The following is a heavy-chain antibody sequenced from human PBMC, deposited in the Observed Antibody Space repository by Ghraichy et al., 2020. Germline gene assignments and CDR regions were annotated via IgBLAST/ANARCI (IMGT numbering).Heavy chain of an antibody. Sequence: SVKVSCKASGGTFSSYAISWVRQAPGQGLEWMGGIIPIFGTANYAQKFQGRVTITADESTSTAYMELSSLRSEDTAVYYCAREGRYDILTVYYSLDYWGQGTLVTVSS. CDR1: GGTFSSYA. V-gene: IGHV1-69*13. D-gene: IGHD3-9*01. CDR3: AREGRYDILTVYYSLDY. J-gene: IGHJ4*02. CDR2: IIPIFGTA.